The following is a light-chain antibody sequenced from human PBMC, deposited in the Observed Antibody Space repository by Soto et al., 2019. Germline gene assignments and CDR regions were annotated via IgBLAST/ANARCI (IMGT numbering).Light chain of an antibody. Sequence: DIQMTQSPSTLSASVGDRVTITCRASQSISSWLAWFQQKPGKAPKLLMYDASSLESGVKSRLSGSGSGTEFTLNIRSLQPDDFATYYCKQYGTYLWTFGQGNTGDIK. CDR2: DAS. CDR1: QSISSW. V-gene: IGKV1-5*01. CDR3: KQYGTYLWT. J-gene: IGKJ1*01.